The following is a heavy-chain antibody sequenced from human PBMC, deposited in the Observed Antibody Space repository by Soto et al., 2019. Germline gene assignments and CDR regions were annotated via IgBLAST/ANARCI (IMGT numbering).Heavy chain of an antibody. CDR3: XXXXXXRYTGYELDL. CDR2: XXXXXXXX. V-gene: IGHV3-30*04. Sequence: QMQLLESGGGVVQPGKALRLSCAASGFAFNSHSMHWVRQAPGKGLEWLALXXXXXXXXXXADXVKGRCTISRDNSKXXXXXXXXXXXXXXXXXXXXXXXXXXRYTGYELDLWGQGTLVTVSS. D-gene: IGHD3-9*01. CDR1: GFAFNSHS. J-gene: IGHJ5*02.